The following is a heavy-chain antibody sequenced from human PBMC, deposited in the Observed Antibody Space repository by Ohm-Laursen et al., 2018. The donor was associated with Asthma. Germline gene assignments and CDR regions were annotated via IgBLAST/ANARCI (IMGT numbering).Heavy chain of an antibody. CDR1: GFTFSSYG. CDR2: ISYDGSNK. D-gene: IGHD2-15*01. V-gene: IGHV3-30*18. Sequence: SLRLSCAASGFTFSSYGMHWVRQAPGKGLEWVAVISYDGSNKYYADSVKGRFTISRDNFKNTLYLQMNSLRAEDTAVYYCAKPLGYCSGGSCYSLNYFDYWGQGTLVTVSS. J-gene: IGHJ4*02. CDR3: AKPLGYCSGGSCYSLNYFDY.